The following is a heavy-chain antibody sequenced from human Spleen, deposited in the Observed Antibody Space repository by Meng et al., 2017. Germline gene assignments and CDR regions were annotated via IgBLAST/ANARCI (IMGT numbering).Heavy chain of an antibody. CDR1: GGSFSDYY. CDR3: ARGPTTMAHDFDY. CDR2: INHSGST. J-gene: IGHJ4*02. D-gene: IGHD4-11*01. Sequence: QGQLQQWGGGLVKPSETLSLTCHVSGGSFSDYYWSWIRQPPGKGLEWIGEINHSGSTNYNPSLESRATIPVDTSQNNLSLKLSSVTAADSAVYYCARGPTTMAHDFDYWGQGTLVTVSS. V-gene: IGHV4-34*01.